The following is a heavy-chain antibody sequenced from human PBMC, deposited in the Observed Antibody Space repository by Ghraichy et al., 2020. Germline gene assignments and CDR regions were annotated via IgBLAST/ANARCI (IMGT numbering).Heavy chain of an antibody. J-gene: IGHJ5*02. V-gene: IGHV1-3*01. CDR2: INAGNGNT. Sequence: ASVKVSCKASGYTFTSYAMHWVRQAPGQRLEWMGWINAGNGNTKYSQKFQGRVTITRDTSASTAYMELSSLRSEDTAVYYCARDYDILTGYYNGNRNWFDPWGQGTLVTVSS. CDR1: GYTFTSYA. CDR3: ARDYDILTGYYNGNRNWFDP. D-gene: IGHD3-9*01.